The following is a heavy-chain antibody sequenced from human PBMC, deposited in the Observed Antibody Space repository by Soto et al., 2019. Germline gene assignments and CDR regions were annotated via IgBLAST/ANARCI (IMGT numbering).Heavy chain of an antibody. V-gene: IGHV3-30*18. J-gene: IGHJ4*02. CDR1: GFTFSDYA. CDR2: VSHDGRNT. Sequence: VQLVESGGGVVQPGRSLRLSCAASGFTFSDYAMHWVRQAPGKGLEWVAVVSHDGRNTHYADSVKGRFTISRDSSMNTFSLEITSLRAEDTAVYSCAKGGRQWLVTSDFNYWGQGALVTVSS. CDR3: AKGGRQWLVTSDFNY. D-gene: IGHD6-19*01.